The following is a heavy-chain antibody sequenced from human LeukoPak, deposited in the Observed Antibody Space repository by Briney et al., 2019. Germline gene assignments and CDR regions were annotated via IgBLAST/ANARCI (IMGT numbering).Heavy chain of an antibody. Sequence: ASVKVSCKASGYTFTSYDINWVRQATGQGLEWMGWMNPNSGNTGYAQKFQGRVTMTRNTSISTAYMELSSLRSEDTAAYYCARGSPLDIRVPAAQAFDPWGQGTLVTVSS. CDR3: ARGSPLDIRVPAAQAFDP. V-gene: IGHV1-8*01. CDR1: GYTFTSYD. J-gene: IGHJ5*02. CDR2: MNPNSGNT. D-gene: IGHD2-2*01.